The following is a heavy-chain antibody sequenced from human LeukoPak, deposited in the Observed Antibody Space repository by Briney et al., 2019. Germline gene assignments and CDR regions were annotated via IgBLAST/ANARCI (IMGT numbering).Heavy chain of an antibody. V-gene: IGHV3-23*01. D-gene: IGHD5-12*01. CDR3: AKGYSGYDFSY. J-gene: IGHJ4*02. Sequence: GGSLRLSCAASGFTFSAFPMHWVRQAPGKGLEWVSAISGSGGSTYYADSVKGRFTISRDNSKNTLYLQMNSLRAEDTAVYYCAKGYSGYDFSYWGQGTLVTVSS. CDR1: GFTFSAFP. CDR2: ISGSGGST.